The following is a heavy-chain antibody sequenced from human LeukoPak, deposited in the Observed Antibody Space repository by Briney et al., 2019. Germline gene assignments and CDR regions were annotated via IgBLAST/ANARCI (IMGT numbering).Heavy chain of an antibody. D-gene: IGHD3-9*01. Sequence: SETLSLTCTVPAGFISSGGYYWSWIRQPPGKHLLSIGYIYYSGSTYYNPSLKSRVTISVDTSKNQFSLKLSSVTAADTAVYYCARAYFDWLLYPNWFDPWGQGTLVTVSS. J-gene: IGHJ5*02. CDR2: IYYSGST. CDR3: ARAYFDWLLYPNWFDP. CDR1: AGFISSGGYY. V-gene: IGHV4-30-4*01.